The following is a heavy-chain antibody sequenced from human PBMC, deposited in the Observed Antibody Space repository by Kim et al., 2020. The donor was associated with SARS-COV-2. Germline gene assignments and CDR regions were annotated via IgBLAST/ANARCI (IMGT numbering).Heavy chain of an antibody. Sequence: SETLSLTCAVYGASFSDYYWSWIRQPPGKGLELIGEINHSGMTNYNPSLKSRVTISGDTSKNQFSLKVTSVTAADTAVYYCARRLSKTLGWGSHYCDLWGQGALVTVSS. CDR1: GASFSDYY. CDR3: ARRLSKTLGWGSHYCDL. V-gene: IGHV4-34*01. J-gene: IGHJ4*02. D-gene: IGHD3-10*01. CDR2: INHSGMT.